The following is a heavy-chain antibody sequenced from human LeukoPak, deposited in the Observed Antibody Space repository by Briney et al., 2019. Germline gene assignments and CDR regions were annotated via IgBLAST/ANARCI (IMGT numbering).Heavy chain of an antibody. V-gene: IGHV5-51*01. CDR2: IYPGDSDT. CDR3: VRLIPIAVAGTGAFDI. D-gene: IGHD6-19*01. J-gene: IGHJ3*02. Sequence: GESLKISCKGSGYSFTSYWIGWVRQMPGKGLEWMGIIYPGDSDTRYSPSFQVQVTISADKSISTASLQWSSLKASDTAMYYCVRLIPIAVAGTGAFDIWGQGTMVTVSS. CDR1: GYSFTSYW.